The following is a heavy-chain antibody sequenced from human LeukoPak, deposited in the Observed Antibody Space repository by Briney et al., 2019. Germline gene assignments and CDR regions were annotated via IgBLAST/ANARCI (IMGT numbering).Heavy chain of an antibody. CDR3: ARLPRGYCSGGSCYGIDY. J-gene: IGHJ4*02. V-gene: IGHV4-4*07. Sequence: SETLSLTCTVSGGSISSYYWSWVRQPAGKGLEWIGRIQSSGSTNHNPSLKSRVTMSVDTSKFQFSLKLSSVTAADTAVYYCARLPRGYCSGGSCYGIDYWGQGTLVTVSS. D-gene: IGHD2-15*01. CDR2: IQSSGST. CDR1: GGSISSYY.